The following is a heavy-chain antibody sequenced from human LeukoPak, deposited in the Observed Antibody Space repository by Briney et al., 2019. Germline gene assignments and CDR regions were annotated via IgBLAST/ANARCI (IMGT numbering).Heavy chain of an antibody. CDR3: ARLLVVPAARHPA. Sequence: PTETLSLTCSVYGGSFSGDYWSWVPQPPGKGLERVEDINHNGSTNNNPTRKSRVTISVDTSKNQFSLRLSSVTAAETAVYYCARLLVVPAARHPAWGQGTLVTVSS. D-gene: IGHD2-2*01. V-gene: IGHV4-34*01. CDR2: INHNGST. CDR1: GGSFSGDY. J-gene: IGHJ5*02.